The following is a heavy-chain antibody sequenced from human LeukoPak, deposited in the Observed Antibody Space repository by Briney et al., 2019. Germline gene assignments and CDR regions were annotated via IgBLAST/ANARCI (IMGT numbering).Heavy chain of an antibody. CDR2: IGGSGGST. CDR3: AKDPYCGGDCYLEYFQH. J-gene: IGHJ1*01. V-gene: IGHV3-23*01. Sequence: GGSPRLSCAASGFTFSSYAMSWVRQAPGKGLEWVSAIGGSGGSTYYADSVKGRFTISRDNSKNTLYLQMNSLRAEDTAVYYCAKDPYCGGDCYLEYFQHWGQGTLVTVSS. D-gene: IGHD2-21*02. CDR1: GFTFSSYA.